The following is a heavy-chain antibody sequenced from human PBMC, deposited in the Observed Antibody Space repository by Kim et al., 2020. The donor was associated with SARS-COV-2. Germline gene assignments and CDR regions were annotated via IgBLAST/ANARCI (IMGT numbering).Heavy chain of an antibody. Sequence: ASVKVSCKASGYTFTSYYMHWVRQAPGQGLEWMGIINPSVGSTTYAQKFQGRVTMTRDTSKSTVYMELSSLRSEDTAVYYCARVKSYSGSYRDAFDIWGQGTMVTVSS. J-gene: IGHJ3*02. CDR1: GYTFTSYY. CDR2: INPSVGST. V-gene: IGHV1-46*01. D-gene: IGHD1-26*01. CDR3: ARVKSYSGSYRDAFDI.